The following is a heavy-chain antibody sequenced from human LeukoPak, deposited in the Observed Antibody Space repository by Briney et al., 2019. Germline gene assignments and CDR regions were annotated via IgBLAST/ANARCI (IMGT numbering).Heavy chain of an antibody. CDR1: GGSISSGSYY. V-gene: IGHV4-61*02. D-gene: IGHD3-10*01. Sequence: PSETLSLTCTVSGGSISSGSYYWSWIRQPAGKGLEWIGRIYTSGSTNYNPSLKSRVTISVGTSKNQFSLKLSSVTAADTAVYYCAGSTMVRGVITLWGQGTLVTVSS. CDR2: IYTSGST. J-gene: IGHJ4*02. CDR3: AGSTMVRGVITL.